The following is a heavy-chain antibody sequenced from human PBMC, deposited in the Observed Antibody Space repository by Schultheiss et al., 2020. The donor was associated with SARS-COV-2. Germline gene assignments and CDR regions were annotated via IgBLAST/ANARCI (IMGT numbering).Heavy chain of an antibody. CDR1: GFTFSSYW. J-gene: IGHJ4*02. V-gene: IGHV3-53*01. D-gene: IGHD4-23*01. CDR2: IYSGGST. CDR3: ASMGNDYGGPDDY. Sequence: GGSLRLSCAASGFTFSSYWMSWVRQAPGKGLEWVSVIYSGGSTYYADSVKGRFTISRDNSKNTLYLQMNSLRAEDTAVYYCASMGNDYGGPDDYWGQGTLVTVSS.